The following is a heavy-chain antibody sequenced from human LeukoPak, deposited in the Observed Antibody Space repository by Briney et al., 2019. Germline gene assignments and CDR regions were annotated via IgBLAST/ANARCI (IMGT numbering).Heavy chain of an antibody. J-gene: IGHJ6*03. CDR3: ARAGYYDSSGYQFPYYYYMDV. CDR2: ISAYNGNT. V-gene: IGHV1-18*01. Sequence: ASVKVSCKASGYTFSSYGISWVRQAPGQGLEWMGWISAYNGNTNYAQKLQARVTMTTDTSTSTAYMELRSLRSDDTAVYYCARAGYYDSSGYQFPYYYYMDVWGKGTTVTISS. CDR1: GYTFSSYG. D-gene: IGHD3-22*01.